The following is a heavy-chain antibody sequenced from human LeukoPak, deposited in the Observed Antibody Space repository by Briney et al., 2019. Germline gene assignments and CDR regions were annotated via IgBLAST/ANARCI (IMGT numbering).Heavy chain of an antibody. CDR3: AREGYCSSTSCYDAFDI. CDR2: GSDVGGT. Sequence: PSETLSLTCAVYGASLNGHYWSWIRQPPGKGLEWIGEGSDVGGTKYNPSLKSRVTISADTSKNQFSLKLSSVTAADTAVYYCAREGYCSSTSCYDAFDIWGQGTMVTVSS. J-gene: IGHJ3*02. V-gene: IGHV4-34*01. CDR1: GASLNGHY. D-gene: IGHD2-2*01.